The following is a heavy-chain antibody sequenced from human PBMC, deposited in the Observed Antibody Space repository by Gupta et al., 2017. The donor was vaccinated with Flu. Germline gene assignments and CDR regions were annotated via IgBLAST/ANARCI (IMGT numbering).Heavy chain of an antibody. J-gene: IGHJ4*02. D-gene: IGHD6-25*01. Sequence: EVQLVESGGGLVQPGGSLKLYCAASGFTFSDSTMHWIRQASGRGLEWVGRIRSKPKGSATAYAASVKGRFTISRDDANSAVFLQMNSLKTEDTAVYYCASAIAASDWGQGTLVTVS. V-gene: IGHV3-73*02. CDR1: GFTFSDST. CDR3: ASAIAASD. CDR2: IRSKPKGSAT.